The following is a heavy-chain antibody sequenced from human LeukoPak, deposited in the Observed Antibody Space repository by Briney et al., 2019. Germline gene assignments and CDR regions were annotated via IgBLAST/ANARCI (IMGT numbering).Heavy chain of an antibody. CDR1: GFTFSSYA. CDR3: AKDRRYCSSTSCYITFDAFDI. D-gene: IGHD2-2*02. Sequence: GGSLRLSCAASGFTFSSYAMSWVRQAPGKGLEWVSAISGSGGSTYYADSVKGRFTISRDNSKNTLYLQMNSLRAEDTAVYYCAKDRRYCSSTSCYITFDAFDIWGQGTMVTVSS. V-gene: IGHV3-23*01. J-gene: IGHJ3*02. CDR2: ISGSGGST.